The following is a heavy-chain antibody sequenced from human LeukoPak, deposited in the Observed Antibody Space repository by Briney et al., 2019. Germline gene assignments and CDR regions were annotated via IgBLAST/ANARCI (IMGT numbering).Heavy chain of an antibody. CDR2: IYSGGST. D-gene: IGHD3-10*01. J-gene: IGHJ4*02. Sequence: PGGSLRLSCAASGFTVSSNYMSWVRQAPGKGLEWVSVIYSGGSTYYADSVKGRFTISRNNSKNTLYLQMNGLRAEDTAVYYCARDTMVRGGHWDYWGQGTLVTVSS. V-gene: IGHV3-66*01. CDR1: GFTVSSNY. CDR3: ARDTMVRGGHWDY.